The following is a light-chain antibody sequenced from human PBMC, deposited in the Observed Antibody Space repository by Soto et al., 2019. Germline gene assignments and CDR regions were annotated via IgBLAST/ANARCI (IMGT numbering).Light chain of an antibody. CDR1: SSNIGSNT. CDR2: SNI. Sequence: QAVVTQPPSASGTPGQRVTIFCSGSSSNIGSNTVNWYQQLPGTAPKLLIYSNIQRPSGVPDRFSGSKSGTSASLAISGLQSEDEADYYCAAWDDSLNGVLFGGGTKVTVL. V-gene: IGLV1-44*01. J-gene: IGLJ2*01. CDR3: AAWDDSLNGVL.